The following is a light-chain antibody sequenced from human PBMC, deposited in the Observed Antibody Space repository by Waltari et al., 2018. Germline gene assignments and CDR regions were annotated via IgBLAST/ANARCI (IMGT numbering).Light chain of an antibody. Sequence: QSALTQPASVSGSPGQSITISCTGTNNDVGGYDLVSWYQPHPGKAPKLIIYEVHRRPSGVSNRFSGSKSGNTASLTISGLQAEDEAHYYCCSYVGVTTVLFGGGTTVAV. CDR1: NNDVGGYDL. CDR2: EVH. CDR3: CSYVGVTTVL. V-gene: IGLV2-23*01. J-gene: IGLJ2*01.